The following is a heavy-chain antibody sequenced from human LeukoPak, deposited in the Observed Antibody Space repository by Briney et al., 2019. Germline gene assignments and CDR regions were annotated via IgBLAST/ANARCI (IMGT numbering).Heavy chain of an antibody. V-gene: IGHV3-23*01. CDR3: ARWAAGEDYGDYGY. CDR1: GFTFSTYV. CDR2: ISGTGGST. J-gene: IGHJ4*02. Sequence: PGGSLRLSCAASGFTFSTYVMSWVRQAPGKGLEWVSAISGTGGSTYYADSVKGRFTISRDISMTTLFLQMDSLRAEDTALYHCARWAAGEDYGDYGYWGQGTLVTVSP. D-gene: IGHD4-17*01.